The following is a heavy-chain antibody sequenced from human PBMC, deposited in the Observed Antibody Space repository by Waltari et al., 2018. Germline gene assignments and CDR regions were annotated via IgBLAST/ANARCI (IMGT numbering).Heavy chain of an antibody. J-gene: IGHJ4*02. CDR3: VRDEPGDGLDY. CDR1: GFTFSRYW. D-gene: IGHD7-27*01. V-gene: IGHV3-74*03. CDR2: IDSDESRT. Sequence: EVQLVESGGALVQPGGSLRLSCATSGFTFSRYWMHWVHQAPGKGLMWVSHIDSDESRTTYADSVKGRFTISRDNAKNTVYLQMNNLRDEDTAVYYCVRDEPGDGLDYWGQGTLVTVSS.